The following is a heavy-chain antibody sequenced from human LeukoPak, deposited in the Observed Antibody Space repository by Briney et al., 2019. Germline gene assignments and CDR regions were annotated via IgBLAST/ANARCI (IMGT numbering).Heavy chain of an antibody. Sequence: GGSLRLSCAASGFTFSSYAMSWVRQAPGKGLEWVSAISGSGGSTYYADSVKGRFTISRDNSKNTLYLQMNSLRAEDTAVYYCARGGGYGGNSYDAFDIWGQGTMVTVSS. CDR2: ISGSGGST. J-gene: IGHJ3*02. V-gene: IGHV3-23*01. D-gene: IGHD4-23*01. CDR1: GFTFSSYA. CDR3: ARGGGYGGNSYDAFDI.